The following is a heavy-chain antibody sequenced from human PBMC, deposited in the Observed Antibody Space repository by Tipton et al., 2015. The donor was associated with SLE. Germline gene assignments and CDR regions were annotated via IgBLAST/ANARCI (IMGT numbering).Heavy chain of an antibody. V-gene: IGHV4-31*03. D-gene: IGHD1-26*01. J-gene: IGHJ4*02. CDR2: MYHSGTSGTP. Sequence: TLSLTCSVSGASISSGGYYWTWIRQRPGQGLECIGYMYHSGTSGTPYYDPSLKSRVSISVDTSVDQFSLKMTSVTAADTAVYYCAAFLGSRVYWGQGTLVTVSP. CDR1: GASISSGGYY. CDR3: AAFLGSRVY.